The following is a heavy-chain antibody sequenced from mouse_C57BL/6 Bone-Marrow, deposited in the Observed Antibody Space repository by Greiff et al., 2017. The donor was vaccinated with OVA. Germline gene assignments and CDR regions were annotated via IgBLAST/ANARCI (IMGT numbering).Heavy chain of an antibody. CDR3: ARSGSPYFDY. J-gene: IGHJ2*01. Sequence: QVQLQQPGAELVKPGASVKMSCKASGYTFTSYWITWVKQRPGQGLEWIGDIYPGSGSTNYDEKFKSKATLTVDTSSSTAYMQHSSLTSEDSAVYYCARSGSPYFDYWGQGTTLTVSS. CDR1: GYTFTSYW. D-gene: IGHD1-3*01. V-gene: IGHV1-55*01. CDR2: IYPGSGST.